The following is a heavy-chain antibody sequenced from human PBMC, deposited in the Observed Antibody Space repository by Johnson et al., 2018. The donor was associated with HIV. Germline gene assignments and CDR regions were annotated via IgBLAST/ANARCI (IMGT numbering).Heavy chain of an antibody. CDR2: IWYDGSNK. CDR1: GFTFSSYG. D-gene: IGHD1-26*01. Sequence: QVQLVESGGGLVQPGGSLRLSCAASGFTFSSYGMHWVRQAPGKGLEWVAVIWYDGSNKYYADSVKGRFTISRDNSKNTLYLQMNSLRAEDTAVYYCAKVRGVGATAAFDIWGQGTMVTVSS. J-gene: IGHJ3*02. CDR3: AKVRGVGATAAFDI. V-gene: IGHV3-30*02.